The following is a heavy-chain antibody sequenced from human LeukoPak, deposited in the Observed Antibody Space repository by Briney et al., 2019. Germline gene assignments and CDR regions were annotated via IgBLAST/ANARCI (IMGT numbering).Heavy chain of an antibody. V-gene: IGHV3-30*19. CDR3: SPTGGYDSSGYRYFDY. CDR2: TSYDGSKE. CDR1: GFTFSNYD. D-gene: IGHD3-22*01. J-gene: IGHJ4*02. Sequence: PGGSLRLSCAASGFTFSNYDMHWVRQAPGKGLEWVAVTSYDGSKEYYADSVKGRFTISRDNSKSTLYLQMNGLRAEDTAVYYCSPTGGYDSSGYRYFDYWGQGTLVTVSS.